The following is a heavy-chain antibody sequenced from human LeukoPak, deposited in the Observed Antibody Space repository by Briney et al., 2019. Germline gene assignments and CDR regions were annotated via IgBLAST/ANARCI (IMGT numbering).Heavy chain of an antibody. D-gene: IGHD5-18*01. V-gene: IGHV4-59*08. CDR2: IYYSGNT. CDR1: GGSISSYY. CDR3: ARTRIQLWLYYFDY. Sequence: PSETLSLTCTVSGGSISSYYWSWIRQPPGKGLEWIGYIYYSGNTNYNPSLKSRVTISVDTSKNQFSLKLTSVTAADTAVYYCARTRIQLWLYYFDYWGQGTLVTVSS. J-gene: IGHJ4*02.